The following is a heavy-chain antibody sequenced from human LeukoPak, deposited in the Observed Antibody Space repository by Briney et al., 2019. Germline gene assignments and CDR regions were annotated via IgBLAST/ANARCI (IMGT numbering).Heavy chain of an antibody. Sequence: GESLKISCEASGHSFTNHWIGWVRQMPGKGLEWMGIINLGDSETQYSPSFQGQVTISLDKSISTAYLQWRSLKVSDTTMYYCARRPYSGSPNWFDPWGQGTLVTVSS. CDR3: ARRPYSGSPNWFDP. J-gene: IGHJ5*02. D-gene: IGHD1-26*01. CDR1: GHSFTNHW. V-gene: IGHV5-51*01. CDR2: INLGDSET.